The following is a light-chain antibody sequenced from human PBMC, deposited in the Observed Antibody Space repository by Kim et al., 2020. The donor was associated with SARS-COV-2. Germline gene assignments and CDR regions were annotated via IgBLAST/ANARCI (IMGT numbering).Light chain of an antibody. V-gene: IGKV1-12*01. CDR1: QGIGSW. J-gene: IGKJ1*01. Sequence: DIQMTQSPSSVSASVADRVTITCRASQGIGSWLAWYQQRPGKAPKLLIYGASTLESGVPSRFSGSGSGTDFTLTITSLQPEDYATYYCQQANSFPRTFGQGTKVDIK. CDR3: QQANSFPRT. CDR2: GAS.